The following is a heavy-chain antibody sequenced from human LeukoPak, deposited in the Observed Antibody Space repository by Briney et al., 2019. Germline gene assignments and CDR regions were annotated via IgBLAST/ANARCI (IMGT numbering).Heavy chain of an antibody. CDR1: GYTFTSYD. D-gene: IGHD2-15*01. V-gene: IGHV1-8*01. CDR3: ARAGGGYCSGGSCYAFDP. J-gene: IGHJ5*02. CDR2: MNPNSGNT. Sequence: GASVKVSCKASGYTFTSYDINWVRQATGQGLEWMGWMNPNSGNTGYAQKFQGRVTMTRNTSIITAYMQLSSLRSEDTAVYYCARAGGGYCSGGSCYAFDPWGQGTLVTVSS.